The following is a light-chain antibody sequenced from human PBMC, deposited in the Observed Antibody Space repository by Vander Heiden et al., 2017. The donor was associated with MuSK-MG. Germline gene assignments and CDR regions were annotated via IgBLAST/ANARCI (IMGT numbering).Light chain of an antibody. CDR1: QGMSSY. CDR3: QRDDSEGYT. CDR2: AAS. V-gene: IGKV1-8*01. Sequence: AIRMTQSPSSFSASTGDRVTITCRASQGMSSYLAWYQQKPGKAPKLLIYAASTLQSGVPSRFSASGSGRDFTLNIMCLQSEDFATYYGQRDDSEGYTFGQGTKLXIK. J-gene: IGKJ2*01.